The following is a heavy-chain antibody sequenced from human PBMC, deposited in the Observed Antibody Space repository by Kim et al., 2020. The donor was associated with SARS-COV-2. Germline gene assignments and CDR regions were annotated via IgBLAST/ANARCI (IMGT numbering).Heavy chain of an antibody. CDR3: ARDIVVVPAANDPAVTWYFDY. V-gene: IGHV1-18*01. CDR1: GYTFTSYG. CDR2: ISAYNGNT. Sequence: ASVKVSCKASGYTFTSYGISWVRQAPGQGLEWMGWISAYNGNTNYAQKLQGRVTMTTDTSTSTAYMELRSLRSDDTAVYYCARDIVVVPAANDPAVTWYFDYWGQGTLVTVSS. J-gene: IGHJ4*02. D-gene: IGHD2-2*01.